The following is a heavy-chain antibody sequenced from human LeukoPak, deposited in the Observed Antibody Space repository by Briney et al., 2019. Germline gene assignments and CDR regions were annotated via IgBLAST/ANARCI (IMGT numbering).Heavy chain of an antibody. Sequence: ASVKVSCKASGYIFTNFAIHWVRQAPGQGLEWMGWINPGNGNTKYSQKFRDRVTMTRDTSASTAYMELSSLRSEDRAVYYCAKDRDCSTNACYDLDYWGQGTMVTVSS. CDR2: INPGNGNT. CDR3: AKDRDCSTNACYDLDY. V-gene: IGHV1-3*01. J-gene: IGHJ4*02. CDR1: GYIFTNFA. D-gene: IGHD2-2*01.